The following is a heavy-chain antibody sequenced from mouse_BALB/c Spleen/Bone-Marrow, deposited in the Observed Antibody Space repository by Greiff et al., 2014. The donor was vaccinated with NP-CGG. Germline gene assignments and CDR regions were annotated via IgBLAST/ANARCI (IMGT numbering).Heavy chain of an antibody. CDR3: APYYYGSSQFAY. V-gene: IGHV14-3*02. Sequence: EVKLVESGAELVKPGASVKLSCTASGFNIKDTYMHWVKQRPEQGPEWIGRIDPANGNTKYDPKFQGKATITADTSSNTAYLQLSSLTSEDTAVYYCAPYYYGSSQFAYWGQGTLVTVSA. CDR2: IDPANGNT. D-gene: IGHD1-1*01. J-gene: IGHJ3*01. CDR1: GFNIKDTY.